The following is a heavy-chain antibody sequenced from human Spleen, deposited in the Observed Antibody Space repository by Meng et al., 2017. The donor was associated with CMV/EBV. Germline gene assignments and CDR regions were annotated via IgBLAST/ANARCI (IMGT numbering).Heavy chain of an antibody. J-gene: IGHJ3*02. CDR2: IRAYNDNT. CDR1: GYPFTSNG. CDR3: AGVDSSGYYSLDALHI. D-gene: IGHD3-22*01. Sequence: SVKVSCKAYGYPFTSNGISWVRQAPGQGLDWMGRIRAYNDNTNYSQKFQDRVTMTTDTSTSTVYMELRRLRYDDTAVYYCAGVDSSGYYSLDALHIWGQGTRVTVSS. V-gene: IGHV1-18*01.